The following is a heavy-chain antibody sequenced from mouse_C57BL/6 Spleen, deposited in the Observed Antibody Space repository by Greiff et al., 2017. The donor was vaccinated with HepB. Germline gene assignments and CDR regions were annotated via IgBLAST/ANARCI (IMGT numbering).Heavy chain of an antibody. V-gene: IGHV3-6*01. D-gene: IGHD1-1*01. CDR3: ARDRGYYGSGDY. CDR2: ISYDGSN. CDR1: GYSITSGYY. Sequence: DVKLVESGPGLVKPSQSLSLTCSVTGYSITSGYYWNWIRQFPGNKLEWMGYISYDGSNNYNPSLKNRISITRDTSKNQFFLKLNSVTTEDTATYYCARDRGYYGSGDYWGQGTTLTVSS. J-gene: IGHJ2*01.